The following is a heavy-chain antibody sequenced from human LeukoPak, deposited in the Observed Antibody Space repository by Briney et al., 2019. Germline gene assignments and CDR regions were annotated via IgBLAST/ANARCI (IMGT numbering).Heavy chain of an antibody. D-gene: IGHD3-10*01. J-gene: IGHJ4*02. V-gene: IGHV3-7*01. CDR2: MKKDGIET. Sequence: GGSLRLSCVVSGFTFSSYSMIWVRQAPGKGLQWVANMKKDGIETNYGDSVKGRFTISRDNAKNSLYLQMNSLRAEDTAVYYCGRHRSGSGTYFIDHWGQGTLVSVSS. CDR3: GRHRSGSGTYFIDH. CDR1: GFTFSSYS.